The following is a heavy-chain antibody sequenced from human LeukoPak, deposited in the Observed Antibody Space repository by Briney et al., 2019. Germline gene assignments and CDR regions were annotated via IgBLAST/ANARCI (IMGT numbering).Heavy chain of an antibody. CDR2: FYYSGST. Sequence: SETLSLTCTVSGGSVSRGSYYWSWTRQPPGKGLEWIGNFYYSGSTNYNPSLKSRVTISVDTSKSQSSLKVSPVTAADTAVYYCARGSSSSFNFDLWGRGTLVTVSS. V-gene: IGHV4-61*01. CDR3: ARGSSSSFNFDL. J-gene: IGHJ2*01. D-gene: IGHD6-13*01. CDR1: GGSVSRGSYY.